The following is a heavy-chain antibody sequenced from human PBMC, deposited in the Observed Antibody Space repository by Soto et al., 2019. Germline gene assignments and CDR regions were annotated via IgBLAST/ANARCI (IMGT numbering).Heavy chain of an antibody. CDR1: GFSLNDYG. J-gene: IGHJ4*02. V-gene: IGHV3-30*03. CDR3: ATSTRGANDTPDX. CDR2: ISYDGRNK. Sequence: SLRLSCAVSGFSLNDYGMHWVRQPPGKGLEWVEDISYDGRNKYYTDSVRGRFTISRDISKGTLYLQMNSLRPEDTAVYYCATSTRGANDTPDXRGQGTRVTGS. D-gene: IGHD3-10*01.